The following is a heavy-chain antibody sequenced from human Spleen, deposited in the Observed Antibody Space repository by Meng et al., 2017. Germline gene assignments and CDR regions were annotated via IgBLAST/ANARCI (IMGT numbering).Heavy chain of an antibody. CDR2: INHSGST. CDR1: GGSFSEYY. CDR3: ARGPTTMAHDFDY. D-gene: IGHD4-11*01. V-gene: IGHV4-34*01. Sequence: VQLDAGCAGLLKPSETLSLTCVVSGGSFSEYYWSWIRQPPGKGLEWIGEINHSGSTNYNPSLESRATISVDTSQNNLSLKLSSVTAADSAVYYCARGPTTMAHDFDYWGQGTLVTVSS. J-gene: IGHJ4*02.